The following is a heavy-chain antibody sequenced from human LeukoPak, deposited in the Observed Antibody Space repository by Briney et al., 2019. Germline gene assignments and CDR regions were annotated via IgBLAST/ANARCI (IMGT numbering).Heavy chain of an antibody. CDR1: GFTFSSYS. D-gene: IGHD3-9*01. V-gene: IGHV3-21*01. J-gene: IGHJ4*02. CDR3: ARPRTYYDILTGYYIPSYFDY. Sequence: PGGSLRLSCAASGFTFSSYSMNWVRQAPGKGLEWVSSISSSSSYIYYADSVKGRFTISRDNAKNSLYLQMNSLRAEDTPVYYCARPRTYYDILTGYYIPSYFDYWGQGTLVTVSS. CDR2: ISSSSSYI.